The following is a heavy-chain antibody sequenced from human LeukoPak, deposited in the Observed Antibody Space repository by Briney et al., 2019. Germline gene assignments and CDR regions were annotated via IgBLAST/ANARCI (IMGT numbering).Heavy chain of an antibody. Sequence: ASVEVSCKASGYMFTNYDINWVRQATGQGLEWMGWMNPQSGNTGYAQKFRGRVTITRDTSITTAYMELSSLRSEDTAAYYCARGPNYSNFGSAYYYYMDVCGKGTTVTVSS. CDR1: GYMFTNYD. J-gene: IGHJ6*03. CDR2: MNPQSGNT. V-gene: IGHV1-8*03. D-gene: IGHD4-11*01. CDR3: ARGPNYSNFGSAYYYYMDV.